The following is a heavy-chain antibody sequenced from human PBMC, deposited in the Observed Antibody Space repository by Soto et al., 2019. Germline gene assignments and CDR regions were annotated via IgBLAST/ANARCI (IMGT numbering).Heavy chain of an antibody. Sequence: SETLSLTCTVSGGSISSYYWSWIRQPPGKGLEWIGYIYYSGSTNYNPSLKSRVTISVDTSTSAAYMELRSLRSDDTAVYYCAREVLVGTYDFWSGYYLGYFDYWGQGTLVTVSS. CDR2: IYYSGST. J-gene: IGHJ4*02. D-gene: IGHD3-3*01. CDR1: GGSISSYY. V-gene: IGHV4-59*01. CDR3: AREVLVGTYDFWSGYYLGYFDY.